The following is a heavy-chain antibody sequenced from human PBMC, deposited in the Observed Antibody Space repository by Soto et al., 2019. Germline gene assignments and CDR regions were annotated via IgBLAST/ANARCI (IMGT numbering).Heavy chain of an antibody. CDR3: AKDGQYYYDSSGYGFDY. V-gene: IGHV3-21*01. CDR2: ITSSSTYR. CDR1: GFTFSTYS. J-gene: IGHJ4*02. D-gene: IGHD3-22*01. Sequence: GGSLRLSCAASGFTFSTYSMNWVRQAPGKGLEWVSDITSSSTYRFYADSVKGRFTISRDDAKNSLYLQMNSLRAEDTGVYYCAKDGQYYYDSSGYGFDYWGQGTLVTVSS.